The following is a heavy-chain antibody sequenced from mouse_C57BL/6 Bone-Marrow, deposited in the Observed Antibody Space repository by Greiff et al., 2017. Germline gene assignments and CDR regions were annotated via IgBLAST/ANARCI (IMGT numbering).Heavy chain of an antibody. J-gene: IGHJ4*01. V-gene: IGHV12-3*01. CDR2: ITHSGET. D-gene: IGHD1-1*01. CDR3: AGDRSTVARYAMDY. Sequence: VQVVESGPGLVKPSQSLFLTCSITGFPITSGYYWIWIRQSPGKPLEWMGYITHSGETFYNPSLQSPISITRETSKNQFFLQLNSVTTEDTAMYYCAGDRSTVARYAMDYWGQGTSVTVSS. CDR1: GFPITSGYY.